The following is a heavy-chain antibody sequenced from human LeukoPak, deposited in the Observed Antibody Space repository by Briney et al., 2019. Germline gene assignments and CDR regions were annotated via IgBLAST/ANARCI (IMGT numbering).Heavy chain of an antibody. CDR1: GFTFSSYE. J-gene: IGHJ4*02. CDR2: ISSSGSTI. Sequence: GGSLRLSCAASGFTFSSYEMNWVRQDPGKGLEWVSYISSSGSTIYYADSVKGRFTISRDNAKNSLYLQMNSLRAEDTAVYYCASNGLSGGFDYWGQGTLVTVSS. D-gene: IGHD3-16*01. CDR3: ASNGLSGGFDY. V-gene: IGHV3-48*03.